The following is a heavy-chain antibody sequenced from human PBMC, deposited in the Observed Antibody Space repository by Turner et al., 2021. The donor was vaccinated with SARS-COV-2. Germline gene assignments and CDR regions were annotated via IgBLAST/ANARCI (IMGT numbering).Heavy chain of an antibody. J-gene: IGHJ4*02. CDR2: ISPDIDMS. CDR1: GGNVGNYG. D-gene: IGHD2-21*01. CDR3: AREGIMRGNGDGDQKYYIDD. V-gene: IGHV1-69*04. Sequence: QVQLVQSWADVKKPGSSVKVHCSASGGNVGNYGISWVRQAPGQGLEWMGRISPDIDMSKYEQKLQGRVTIIADKSTNTAYMELTSLRSEDTATYYCAREGIMRGNGDGDQKYYIDDWGQGTLVIVSS.